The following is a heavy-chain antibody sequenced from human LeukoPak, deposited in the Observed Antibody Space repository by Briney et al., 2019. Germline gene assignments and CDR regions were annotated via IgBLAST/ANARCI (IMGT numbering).Heavy chain of an antibody. J-gene: IGHJ5*02. CDR1: GGSFSNHA. CDR3: ARYHLHRYDNNVNLFEP. Sequence: ASVKVSCKASGGSFSNHAVTWVRQAPGQGLEWIGGFIPIFGTTNYAQKFQGRVTFTADESTSTAYMDLRGLRSEDTAIYYCARYHLHRYDNNVNLFEPWGQGTLVTVSS. CDR2: FIPIFGTT. D-gene: IGHD3-16*02. V-gene: IGHV1-69*13.